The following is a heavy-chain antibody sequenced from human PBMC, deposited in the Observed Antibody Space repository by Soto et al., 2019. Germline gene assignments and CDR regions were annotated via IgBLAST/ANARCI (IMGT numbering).Heavy chain of an antibody. CDR2: IWYDGSNK. CDR1: GFTFSSYG. V-gene: IGHV3-33*01. J-gene: IGHJ4*02. CDR3: ARGPHYYDSSGYNFDY. Sequence: GSLRLSCAASGFTFSSYGMHWVRQAPGKGLEWVAVIWYDGSNKYYADSVKGRFTISRDNSKNTLYLQMNSLRAEDTAVYYCARGPHYYDSSGYNFDYWGQGTLVTVSS. D-gene: IGHD3-22*01.